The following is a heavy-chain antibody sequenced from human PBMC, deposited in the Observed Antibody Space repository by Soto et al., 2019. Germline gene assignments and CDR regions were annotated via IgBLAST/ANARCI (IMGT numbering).Heavy chain of an antibody. CDR1: GGTFSSYX. V-gene: IGHV1-69*13. D-gene: IGHD6-13*01. Sequence: VKXSCKASGGTFSSYXXXXXRQAPGQGLEXMGGIIPIFGTANYAQKFQGRVTITADEXTSXXXMELSSLRSEDTAVYYCARVRYSXXXYYGMDVWGQGXTVTV. CDR3: ARVRYSXXXYYGMDV. CDR2: IIPIFGTA. J-gene: IGHJ6*02.